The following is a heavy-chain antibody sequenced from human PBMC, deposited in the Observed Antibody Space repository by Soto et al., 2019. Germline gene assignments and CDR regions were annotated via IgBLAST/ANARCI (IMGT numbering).Heavy chain of an antibody. CDR2: IYHSGST. D-gene: IGHD3-9*01. CDR3: ARGVSRDDILTGYYSGDSWSYYFDY. J-gene: IGHJ4*02. V-gene: IGHV4-30-2*01. CDR1: GGSISSGGYS. Sequence: SSETLSLTCAVSGGSISSGGYSWSWIRQPPGKGLEWIGYIYHSGSTYYNPSLKSRVTISVDRSKNQFSLKLSSVTAADTAVYYCARGVSRDDILTGYYSGDSWSYYFDYWGQGTLVTVSS.